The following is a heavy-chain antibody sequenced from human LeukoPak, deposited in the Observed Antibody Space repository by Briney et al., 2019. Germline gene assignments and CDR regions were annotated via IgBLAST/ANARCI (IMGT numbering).Heavy chain of an antibody. J-gene: IGHJ5*02. D-gene: IGHD4-11*01. V-gene: IGHV1-2*02. CDR2: INPNSGGT. CDR3: ATYIGRGDYLNWFDP. Sequence: ASVKVSRKTSGYTFTGYYIHWVRQAPGQGLEWMGWINPNSGGTNYAQKFQGRVTMTRDTSISTAYMELSRLRSDDTAVYYCATYIGRGDYLNWFDPWGQGTLVTVSS. CDR1: GYTFTGYY.